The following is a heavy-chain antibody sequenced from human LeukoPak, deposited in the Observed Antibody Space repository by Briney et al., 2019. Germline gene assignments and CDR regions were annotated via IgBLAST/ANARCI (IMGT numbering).Heavy chain of an antibody. D-gene: IGHD1-1*01. J-gene: IGHJ6*03. CDR1: GASISNYY. V-gene: IGHV4-4*07. CDR2: MYSTGST. CDR3: ARVTTAGAKYYYYYMDV. Sequence: SETLSLTCTVSGASISNYYWTWLRQPAGKGLEWIGRMYSTGSTIYNPSLKSRVTISVDTSKNQFSLKLSSVTAADTAVYYCARVTTAGAKYYYYYMDVWGKGTTVTVSS.